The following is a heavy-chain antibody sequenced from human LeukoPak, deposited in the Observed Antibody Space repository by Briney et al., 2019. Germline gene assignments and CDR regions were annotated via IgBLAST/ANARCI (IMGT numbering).Heavy chain of an antibody. CDR2: ISTSSSSI. D-gene: IGHD7-27*01. V-gene: IGHV3-48*02. J-gene: IGHJ3*02. CDR3: ARWGDGFDI. CDR1: GFTFSRYS. Sequence: PGGSLRLSCGASGFTFSRYSMNWVRQAPGEGLEWVSYISTSSSSIYYTDSVKGRFTISRDNAKNSLYLQLNSLRDEDTAVYYCARWGDGFDIWGQGTMVTVSS.